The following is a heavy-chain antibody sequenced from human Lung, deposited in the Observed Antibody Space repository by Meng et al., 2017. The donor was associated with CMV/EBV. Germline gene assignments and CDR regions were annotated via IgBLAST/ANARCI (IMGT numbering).Heavy chain of an antibody. CDR1: VGGTRSSHW. J-gene: IGHJ4*02. V-gene: IGHV4-4*02. Sequence: GPGLVNPWGPLSLTRAASVGGTRSSHWWCWVRQPPVKGLEWIGEIYHSGSTNYNPSLKSRVTISVDKSKNQFSLKLSSVTAADTAVYYCASFPPPGKQWLVTDYWGQGTLVTVSS. CDR3: ASFPPPGKQWLVTDY. D-gene: IGHD6-19*01. CDR2: IYHSGST.